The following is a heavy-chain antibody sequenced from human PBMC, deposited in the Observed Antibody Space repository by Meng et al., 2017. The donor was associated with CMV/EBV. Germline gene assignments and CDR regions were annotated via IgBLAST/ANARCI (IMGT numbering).Heavy chain of an antibody. V-gene: IGHV3-23*01. CDR3: AKAFSASWYREYYDD. Sequence: GGSLRLSCAASGFTFSDYYMSWVRQAPGRGLAWVSAITASGGSTYYADSVKGRFTVSRDNSKNTLYLQMNSLRAEDTALYYCAKAFSASWYREYYDDWGQGTLVTVSS. CDR1: GFTFSDYY. CDR2: ITASGGST. J-gene: IGHJ4*02. D-gene: IGHD6-13*01.